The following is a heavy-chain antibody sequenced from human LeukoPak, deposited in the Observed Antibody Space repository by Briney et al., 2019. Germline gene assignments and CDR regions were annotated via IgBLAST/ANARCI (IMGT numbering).Heavy chain of an antibody. CDR2: ISPYNGNT. V-gene: IGHV1-18*01. CDR1: GYTFSSYG. J-gene: IGHJ6*02. Sequence: ASVKVSCKASGYTFSSYGISWVRQAPGQGLEWMGWISPYNGNTEYGQKVQGRVTMTTDRPTTTASMELRSLRSDDTAMYYCARVRPPNIVDSVMDYKYNHDMDVWGQGTTVTVSS. D-gene: IGHD5-18*01. CDR3: ARVRPPNIVDSVMDYKYNHDMDV.